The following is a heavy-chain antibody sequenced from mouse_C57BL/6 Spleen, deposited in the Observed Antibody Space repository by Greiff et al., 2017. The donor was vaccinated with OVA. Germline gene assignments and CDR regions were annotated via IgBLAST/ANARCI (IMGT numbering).Heavy chain of an antibody. D-gene: IGHD1-1*01. V-gene: IGHV1-72*01. CDR1: GYTFTSYW. CDR3: ASGFITTVVDYFDY. J-gene: IGHJ2*01. CDR2: IDPNSGGT. Sequence: QVQLQQSGAELVKPGASVKLSCKASGYTFTSYWMHWVKQRPGRGLEWIGRIDPNSGGTKYNEKFKSKATLTVDKPSSTAYMQLSSLTSEDSAVYYCASGFITTVVDYFDYWGQGTTLTVSS.